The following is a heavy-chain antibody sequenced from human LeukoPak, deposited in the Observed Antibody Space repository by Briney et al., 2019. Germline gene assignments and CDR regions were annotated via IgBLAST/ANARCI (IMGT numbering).Heavy chain of an antibody. CDR2: IIPIYGTR. CDR3: ARGQRPTDITVFLTPFYYHMDD. Sequence: SVKVSCKSSGGTFANYAISWVRQAPGHGLEWLGGIIPIYGTRHYAQKFQGRVTIATDESTSSAYMELSSLRSEDTAVYYCARGQRPTDITVFLTPFYYHMDDWGKGTTVTVS. J-gene: IGHJ6*03. CDR1: GGTFANYA. V-gene: IGHV1-69*05. D-gene: IGHD4-11*01.